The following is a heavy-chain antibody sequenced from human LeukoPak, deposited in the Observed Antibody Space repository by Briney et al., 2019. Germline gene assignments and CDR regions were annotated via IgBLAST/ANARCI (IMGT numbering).Heavy chain of an antibody. CDR2: IRYDGSNK. V-gene: IGHV3-30*02. J-gene: IGHJ6*03. CDR1: GFTFSSYG. D-gene: IGHD2-15*01. Sequence: GGSLRLSCAASGFTFSSYGMHWVRQAPGKGLEWVAFIRYDGSNKYYADSVKGRFTISRDNSKNTLYLQMNSLRAEDTAVYYCAKVWGYCSGGSCYSDYYMDVWGKGTTVTVSS. CDR3: AKVWGYCSGGSCYSDYYMDV.